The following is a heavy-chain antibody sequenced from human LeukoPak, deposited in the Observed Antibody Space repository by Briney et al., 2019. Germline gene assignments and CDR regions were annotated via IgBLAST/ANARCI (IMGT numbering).Heavy chain of an antibody. J-gene: IGHJ4*02. V-gene: IGHV1-69*13. CDR2: IIPSLGTT. D-gene: IGHD5-24*01. CDR1: GGTFNRYA. Sequence: PMASVKVSCKASGGTFNRYAISWVRQALGQGLEWMGGIIPSLGTTTYAQKLQGRVTITADESTSTAYMELNSLRSEDTALYYCARKFEMTTTSGYFDYWGQGTLVTVSS. CDR3: ARKFEMTTTSGYFDY.